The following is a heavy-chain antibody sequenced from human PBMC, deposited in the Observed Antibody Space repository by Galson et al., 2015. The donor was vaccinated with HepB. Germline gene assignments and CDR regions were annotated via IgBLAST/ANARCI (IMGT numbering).Heavy chain of an antibody. Sequence: SLRLSCAASGFTFSGSAMHWVRQASGKGLEWVGRIRSKANSYATAYAASVKGRFTISRGDSKNTAYLQMNSLRSEDTAVYYCARAQDYGDYGWFDYWGQGTLVTVSS. CDR1: GFTFSGSA. J-gene: IGHJ4*02. D-gene: IGHD4-17*01. V-gene: IGHV3-73*01. CDR2: IRSKANSYAT. CDR3: ARAQDYGDYGWFDY.